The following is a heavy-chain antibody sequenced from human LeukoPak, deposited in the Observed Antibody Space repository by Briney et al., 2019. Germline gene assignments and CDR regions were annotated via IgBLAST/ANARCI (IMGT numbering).Heavy chain of an antibody. CDR2: INPNSGDT. J-gene: IGHJ4*02. CDR3: ARDYSSSSGYFDY. D-gene: IGHD6-6*01. Sequence: AASVKVSCKASGYTFTGYYMHWVRQAPGQGLEWMGWINPNSGDTNYAEKFQGRVTMIRDTSISTAYMDLRRLRSDDTAVYYCARDYSSSSGYFDYWGQGTLVTVSS. CDR1: GYTFTGYY. V-gene: IGHV1-2*02.